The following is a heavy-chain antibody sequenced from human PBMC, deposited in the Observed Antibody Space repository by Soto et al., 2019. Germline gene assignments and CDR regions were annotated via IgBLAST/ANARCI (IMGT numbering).Heavy chain of an antibody. V-gene: IGHV3-30-3*01. CDR1: GFTFSNYA. D-gene: IGHD4-17*01. J-gene: IGHJ4*02. CDR3: ARDLGNNYGSFAY. Sequence: QAGGSLRLSCVASGFTFSNYAMNWVRQAPGKGLEWVAVISYDGSNKYYADSVKGRITISRDNSRNTLYLQMNNLRAEDTAMYYCARDLGNNYGSFAYWGQGALVTVSS. CDR2: ISYDGSNK.